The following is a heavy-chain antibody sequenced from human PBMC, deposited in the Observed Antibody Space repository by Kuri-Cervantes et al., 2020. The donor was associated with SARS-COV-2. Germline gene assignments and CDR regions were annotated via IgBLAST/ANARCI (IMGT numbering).Heavy chain of an antibody. CDR1: GFTVSSNY. J-gene: IGHJ4*02. Sequence: GESQKISCAASGFTVSSNYMSWVRQAPGKGLEWVSVIYSGGSTYYADSVKGRFTISRDNSKNTLYLQMNSLRAEDTAVYYCARDSPTWIHTFDYWGQGTLVTVSS. CDR3: ARDSPTWIHTFDY. CDR2: IYSGGST. D-gene: IGHD5-18*01. V-gene: IGHV3-66*02.